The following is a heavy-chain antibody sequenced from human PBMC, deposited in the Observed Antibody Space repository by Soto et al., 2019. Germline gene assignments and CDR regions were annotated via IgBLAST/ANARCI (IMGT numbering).Heavy chain of an antibody. J-gene: IGHJ5*02. CDR3: ARGKGYSYGPRGDWFDH. D-gene: IGHD5-18*01. CDR2: IYHSGST. Sequence: TVSVTCADPGGSSISGGYSWSWIRQPPGKGLEWIGYIYHSGSTYYNPSLKSRVTISVDRSKNQFSLKLSSVTAADTAVYYCARGKGYSYGPRGDWFDHWGQGTLVTVSS. V-gene: IGHV4-30-2*01. CDR1: GGSSISGGYS.